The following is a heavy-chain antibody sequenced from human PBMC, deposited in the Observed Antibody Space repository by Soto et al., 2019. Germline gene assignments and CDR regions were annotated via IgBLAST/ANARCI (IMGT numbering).Heavy chain of an antibody. CDR2: IIIFFGTA. Sequence: QVQLVQSGAEVKKPGSSVKVSCKASGGTFNSYVINWVRQAPGQGLEWMGGIIIFFGTAEYAHKFQGRVTITADEGASTAYMELSSLKSGDTAVYYCAGTHFDTSGYFPSALEYWGQGTQVSVSS. CDR1: GGTFNSYV. J-gene: IGHJ4*02. V-gene: IGHV1-69*01. D-gene: IGHD2-15*01. CDR3: AGTHFDTSGYFPSALEY.